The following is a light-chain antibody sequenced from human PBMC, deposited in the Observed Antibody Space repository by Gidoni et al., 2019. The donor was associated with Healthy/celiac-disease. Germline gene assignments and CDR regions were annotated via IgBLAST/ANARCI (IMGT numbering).Light chain of an antibody. J-gene: IGKJ1*01. CDR3: QKYNSYPWT. CDR2: KAS. V-gene: IGKV1-5*03. Sequence: DIHMTQSPSTLSASVGDRVTITCRASQRISSWLAWYQQQPGKAPKILIYKASSLESGVPSRFSGSGSGTEFTLTISSLQPDDFATYYCQKYNSYPWTFGQGTKVEIK. CDR1: QRISSW.